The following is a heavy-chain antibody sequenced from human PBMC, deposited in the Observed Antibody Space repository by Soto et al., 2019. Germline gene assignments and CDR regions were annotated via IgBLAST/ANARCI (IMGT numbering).Heavy chain of an antibody. Sequence: QVQLVESGGGVVQPGRSLRLSCAASGFTFSSYAMHWVRQAPGKGLDWVAVISYDGSNKYYADSVKGRFTISRDNSKNTLYLQMNSLRAQDTAVYYCARDEEWAATGTLDYWGQGTLVTVSS. V-gene: IGHV3-30-3*01. D-gene: IGHD6-13*01. CDR1: GFTFSSYA. CDR3: ARDEEWAATGTLDY. J-gene: IGHJ4*02. CDR2: ISYDGSNK.